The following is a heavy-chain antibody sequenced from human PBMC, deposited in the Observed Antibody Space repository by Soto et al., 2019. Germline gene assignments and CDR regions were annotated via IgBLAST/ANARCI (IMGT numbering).Heavy chain of an antibody. J-gene: IGHJ6*02. CDR2: TYYRSKWYN. V-gene: IGHV6-1*01. CDR3: GTFLSTTSPDV. Sequence: SQTLSLPCAISGASVSSKSAAWNWIGQSPSRGLEWLGRTYYRSKWYNDYAVSVKSRITINPDTSKNQFSLQLNSVTPEDTAVYYCGTFLSTTSPDVWGPGTTVTVSS. D-gene: IGHD2-2*01. CDR1: GASVSSKSAA.